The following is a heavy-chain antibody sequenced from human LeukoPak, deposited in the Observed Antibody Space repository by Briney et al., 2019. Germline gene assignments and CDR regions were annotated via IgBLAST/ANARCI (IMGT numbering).Heavy chain of an antibody. Sequence: PGGSLRLSCAASGFTLNSYWMHWVRQAPGKGLVWVSRINNDGITTRYADSVKGRFTISRDNAENTVYLQMNSLKAEDTAVYYCAREDYYDNRGGFDYWGQGTLVTVSS. CDR2: INNDGITT. V-gene: IGHV3-74*01. CDR3: AREDYYDNRGGFDY. D-gene: IGHD3-22*01. CDR1: GFTLNSYW. J-gene: IGHJ4*02.